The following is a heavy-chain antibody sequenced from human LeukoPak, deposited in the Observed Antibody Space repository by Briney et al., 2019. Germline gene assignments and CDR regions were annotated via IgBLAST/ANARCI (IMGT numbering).Heavy chain of an antibody. CDR1: GFTSSIYG. V-gene: IGHV3-33*01. D-gene: IGHD5-18*01. CDR3: ARGGSSYGGIDY. CDR2: IWYDGSKK. J-gene: IGHJ4*02. Sequence: PERSLRLSCAASGFTSSIYGMHWVRQAPGKGLEWVALIWYDGSKKYYADSVKGRFTISRDNSKNTLSLQMNSLRAEDTAVYYCARGGSSYGGIDYWGQGTLVTVSS.